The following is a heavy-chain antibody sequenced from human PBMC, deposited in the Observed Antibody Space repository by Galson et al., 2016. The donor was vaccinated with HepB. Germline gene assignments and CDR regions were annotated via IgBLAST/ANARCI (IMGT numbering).Heavy chain of an antibody. J-gene: IGHJ4*02. V-gene: IGHV3-11*03. CDR1: GFTFSDYD. Sequence: LRLSCAASGFTFSDYDMSWIRQAPGKGLEWISHIKSSRTYTTYADSVEGRFTISRDNAKNSLYLQMNSLRAEDTAVYYCARYDEQDYYFDSWGQGTLVTVSS. CDR2: IKSSRTYT. D-gene: IGHD3-16*01. CDR3: ARYDEQDYYFDS.